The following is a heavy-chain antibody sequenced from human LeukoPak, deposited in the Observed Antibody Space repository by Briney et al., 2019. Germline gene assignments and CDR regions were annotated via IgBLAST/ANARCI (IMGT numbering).Heavy chain of an antibody. J-gene: IGHJ1*01. CDR1: GFTVSSNY. V-gene: IGHV3-66*01. D-gene: IGHD4-17*01. CDR3: ARAGPTVTHAEYFQH. CDR2: IYSGGST. Sequence: PGGSLRLSCAASGFTVSSNYMSWVRQAPGKGLEWDSVIYSGGSTYYADSVKGRFTISRDNSKNTLYLQMNSLRAEDTAVYYCARAGPTVTHAEYFQHWGQGTLVTVSS.